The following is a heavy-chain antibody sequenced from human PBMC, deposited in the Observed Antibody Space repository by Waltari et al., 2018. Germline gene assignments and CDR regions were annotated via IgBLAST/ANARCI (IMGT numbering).Heavy chain of an antibody. D-gene: IGHD4-4*01. CDR2: INSGGTT. Sequence: EVQLVESGGGLIQPGGSLRLSCSASAFSISDNYMSWVRQAQGKGLEWVSFINSGGTTYYADSVKGRFTISRDNSKNTVYLQMNSLRAEDTAMYYCARDSKFDPWGQGTLVTVSS. J-gene: IGHJ5*02. CDR3: ARDSKFDP. V-gene: IGHV3-53*01. CDR1: AFSISDNY.